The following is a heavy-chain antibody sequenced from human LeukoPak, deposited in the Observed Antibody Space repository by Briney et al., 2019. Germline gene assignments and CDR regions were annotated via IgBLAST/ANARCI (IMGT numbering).Heavy chain of an antibody. CDR1: GFTFSSYA. Sequence: GGSLRLSCGTSGFTFSSYAMSWVRQAPGKGLEWVSLITAIAGDTYYADSVKGRFTISRDNSRNTLYLQMDSLRAEDSAIYYCVSEGLQLFGELLDWGQGTLVTVSS. CDR3: VSEGLQLFGELLD. D-gene: IGHD3-10*01. J-gene: IGHJ4*02. CDR2: ITAIAGDT. V-gene: IGHV3-23*01.